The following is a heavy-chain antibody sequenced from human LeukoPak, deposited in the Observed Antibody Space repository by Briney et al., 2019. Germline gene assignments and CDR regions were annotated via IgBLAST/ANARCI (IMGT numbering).Heavy chain of an antibody. CDR3: ARGLEVATIANY. CDR1: GYTFTSNY. D-gene: IGHD5-12*01. Sequence: GASVKVSCKAFGYTFTSNYMHWVRQAPGQGPEWMGVISPSGGSTTYAQKFQGRVTMTRNTSISTAYMELSSLRSEDTAVYYCARGLEVATIANYWGQGTLVTVSS. CDR2: ISPSGGST. J-gene: IGHJ4*02. V-gene: IGHV1-46*01.